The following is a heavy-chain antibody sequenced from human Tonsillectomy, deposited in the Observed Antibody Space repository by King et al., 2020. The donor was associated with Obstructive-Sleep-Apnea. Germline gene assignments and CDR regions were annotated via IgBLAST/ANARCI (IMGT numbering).Heavy chain of an antibody. V-gene: IGHV4-31*03. CDR2: IFYNGNT. J-gene: IGHJ4*02. CDR1: GDSISSGGYY. Sequence: QLQESGPGLVKPSQTLSLTCTVSGDSISSGGYYWNWIPQHPGKGLEWIGYIFYNGNTYYNPSLKSRVAISVDTSKNQFSLKVSSVTAADTAFYYCARDYAHDHGDDFDYWGQGTLVTVSS. CDR3: ARDYAHDHGDDFDY. D-gene: IGHD4-17*01.